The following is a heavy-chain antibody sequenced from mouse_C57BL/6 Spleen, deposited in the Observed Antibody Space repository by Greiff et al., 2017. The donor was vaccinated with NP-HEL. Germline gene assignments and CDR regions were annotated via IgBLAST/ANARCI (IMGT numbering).Heavy chain of an antibody. CDR3: TRTFYYGYDGVAY. CDR2: IDPETGGT. D-gene: IGHD2-2*01. CDR1: GYTFTDYE. V-gene: IGHV1-15*01. Sequence: QVQLQQSGAELVRPGASVTLSCKASGYTFTDYEMHWVKQTPVHGLEWIGAIDPETGGTAYNQKFKGKAILTADKSSSTAYMELRILTSEDSAVYYCTRTFYYGYDGVAYWGQGTLVTVSA. J-gene: IGHJ3*01.